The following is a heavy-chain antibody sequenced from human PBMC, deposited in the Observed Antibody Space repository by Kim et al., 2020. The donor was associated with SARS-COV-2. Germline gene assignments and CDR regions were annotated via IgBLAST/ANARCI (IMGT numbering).Heavy chain of an antibody. CDR3: ARGAAGGTLSWFDY. CDR2: IYYSGST. Sequence: SETLSLTCTVSGGSISSYYWSWIRQPPGKGLEWVGYIYYSGSTNYNPPLKSRVTISVDTSKNQLSLKLTSVTAADTGVYYCARGAAGGTLSWFDYCVQGTPVTVSS. V-gene: IGHV4-59*08. D-gene: IGHD6-13*01. J-gene: IGHJ4*02. CDR1: GGSISSYY.